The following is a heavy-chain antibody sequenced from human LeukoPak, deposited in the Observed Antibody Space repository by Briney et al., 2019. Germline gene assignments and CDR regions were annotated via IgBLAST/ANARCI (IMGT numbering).Heavy chain of an antibody. J-gene: IGHJ3*02. V-gene: IGHV3-21*01. CDR2: ISSSSSYI. CDR3: ARADGYNHAFDI. D-gene: IGHD5-24*01. Sequence: PGGSLGLSCAASGFTFSSYSMNWVREAPGKGLEWVSSISSSSSYIYYADSVKGRFTISRDNAKNSLYLQMNSLRAEDTAVYYCARADGYNHAFDIWGQGTMVTVSS. CDR1: GFTFSSYS.